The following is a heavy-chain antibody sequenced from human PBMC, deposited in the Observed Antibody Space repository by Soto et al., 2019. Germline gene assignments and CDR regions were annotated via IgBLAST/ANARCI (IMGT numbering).Heavy chain of an antibody. CDR3: AKLDSSSSGVDY. Sequence: EVQLLESGGGLVQPGGSLRLSCAASGFTFSSYAMSWVRQAPGKGREWVSAISGSGGSTYYADSVKGRFTISRDNSKNTLYLQMNSLRAEDTAVYYCAKLDSSSSGVDYWGQGTLVTVSS. CDR1: GFTFSSYA. D-gene: IGHD6-6*01. J-gene: IGHJ4*02. CDR2: ISGSGGST. V-gene: IGHV3-23*01.